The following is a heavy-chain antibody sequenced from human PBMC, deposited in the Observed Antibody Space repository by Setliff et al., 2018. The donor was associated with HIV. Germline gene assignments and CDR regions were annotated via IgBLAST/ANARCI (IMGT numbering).Heavy chain of an antibody. D-gene: IGHD2-2*01. V-gene: IGHV1-3*03. CDR2: INIYNGYI. Sequence: GASVKVSCKASGFTFNNYVIHWVRQAPGQRLEWMEWINIYNGYIKYSEEFQARVTMARDTFANTAYMELSGLRSEDAAVYYCSRFSTRDTFDVWGQGTTVTVSS. J-gene: IGHJ3*01. CDR1: GFTFNNYV. CDR3: SRFSTRDTFDV.